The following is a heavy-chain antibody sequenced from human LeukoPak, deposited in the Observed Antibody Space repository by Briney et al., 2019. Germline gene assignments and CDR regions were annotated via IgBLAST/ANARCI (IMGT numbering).Heavy chain of an antibody. J-gene: IGHJ4*02. V-gene: IGHV1-69*01. D-gene: IGHD1-26*01. CDR2: IIPIFGTA. CDR1: GGTFSSYA. Sequence: SVKVSCKASGGTFSSYAISWVRQAPGQGLEWMGGIIPIFGTANYAQKFQGRVTIIADESTSTAYMELSSLRSEDTAVYYCARGVVGATTGAYSFDYWGRGTLVTVS. CDR3: ARGVVGATTGAYSFDY.